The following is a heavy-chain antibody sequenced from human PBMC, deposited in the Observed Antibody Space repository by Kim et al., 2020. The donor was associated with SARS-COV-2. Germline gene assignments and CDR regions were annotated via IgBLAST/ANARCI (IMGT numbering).Heavy chain of an antibody. J-gene: IGHJ5*02. CDR2: IYYSGST. CDR1: GGSISSYY. Sequence: SETLSLTCTVSGGSISSYYWSWIRQPPGKGLEWIGYIYYSGSTNYNPSLKSRVTISVDTSKNQFSLKLSSVTAADTAVYYCARDPGDSGFDPWGQGTLVTVSS. D-gene: IGHD7-27*01. V-gene: IGHV4-59*01. CDR3: ARDPGDSGFDP.